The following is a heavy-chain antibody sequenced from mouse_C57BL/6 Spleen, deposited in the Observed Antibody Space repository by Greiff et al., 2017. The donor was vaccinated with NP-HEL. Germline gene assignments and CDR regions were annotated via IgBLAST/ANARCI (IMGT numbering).Heavy chain of an antibody. Sequence: EVKLMESGPGLVKPSQSLSLTCSVTGYSITSGYYWNWIRQFPGNKLEWMGYISYDGSNNYNPSLKNRISITRDTSKNQFFLKLNSVTTEDTATYYCARGGSMVTTGYAMDYWGQGTSVTVSS. D-gene: IGHD2-2*01. CDR2: ISYDGSN. V-gene: IGHV3-6*01. CDR1: GYSITSGYY. J-gene: IGHJ4*01. CDR3: ARGGSMVTTGYAMDY.